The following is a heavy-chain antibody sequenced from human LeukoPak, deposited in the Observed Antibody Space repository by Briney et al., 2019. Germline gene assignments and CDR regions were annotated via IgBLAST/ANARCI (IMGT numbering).Heavy chain of an antibody. Sequence: GGSLRLSCAASGFTFSSYAMHWVRQAPGKGLEYVSAISSNGGSTYYANSVKGRFTISRDNSKNTLYLQMGSLRAEDMAVYYCARESTMVRGVTDYWGRGTLVTVSS. D-gene: IGHD3-10*01. CDR3: ARESTMVRGVTDY. CDR2: ISSNGGST. V-gene: IGHV3-64*01. CDR1: GFTFSSYA. J-gene: IGHJ4*02.